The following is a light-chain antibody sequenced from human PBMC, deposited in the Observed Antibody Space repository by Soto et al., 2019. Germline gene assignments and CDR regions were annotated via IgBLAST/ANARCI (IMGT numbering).Light chain of an antibody. V-gene: IGKV1-33*01. CDR3: QHYDSLSLT. CDR2: DAS. J-gene: IGKJ4*01. CDR1: HDISDY. Sequence: DIEMTQSPSSLSASVGDRVIITCRASHDISDYLNWYQQEPGKAPKFLIYDASNLETGVPSRFSGSGFGTEFNFTISSLQTEDVATYYCQHYDSLSLTFGGGTRVEIK.